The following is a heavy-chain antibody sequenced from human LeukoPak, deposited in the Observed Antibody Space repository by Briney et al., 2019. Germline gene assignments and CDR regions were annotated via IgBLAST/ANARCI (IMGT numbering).Heavy chain of an antibody. D-gene: IGHD4-17*01. CDR2: INTSGGS. CDR3: AREQAVKFDF. J-gene: IGHJ4*02. CDR1: GDSLSSYY. V-gene: IGHV4-4*07. Sequence: PSETLSLTCSVSGDSLSSYYWNWIRQPAGEGLEWIGRINTSGGSNYNPSVRTRVSMSVDTSKNQFSLKLTSVTAADTAAYYCAREQAVKFDFWGQGTLVTVSS.